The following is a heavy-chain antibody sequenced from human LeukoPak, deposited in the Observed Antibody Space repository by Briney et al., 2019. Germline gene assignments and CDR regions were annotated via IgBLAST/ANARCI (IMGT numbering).Heavy chain of an antibody. D-gene: IGHD1-26*01. CDR3: ARLVGARGGYFDY. CDR1: GYTFTGYY. CDR2: INPNSGGT. J-gene: IGHJ4*02. V-gene: IGHV1-2*02. Sequence: ASVKVSCKASGYTFTGYYMHWVRQAPGQGLEWMGWINPNSGGTNYAQKFQGRVTLTRDTSISTAYMELSRLRSDDTAVYYCARLVGARGGYFDYWGQGTLVTVSS.